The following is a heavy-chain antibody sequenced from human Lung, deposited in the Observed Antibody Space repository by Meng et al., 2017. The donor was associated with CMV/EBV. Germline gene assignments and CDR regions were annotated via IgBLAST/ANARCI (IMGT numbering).Heavy chain of an antibody. J-gene: IGHJ3*02. Sequence: GESLKISCVASGFTFNSYGMHWVRQAPGEGLEWVTFIHYDGSYKYYADSVKGRFTISRDNSKNMVYLEMSSLNVADTAIYYGAKDFHRSGSSDVFDIWGQGXMVTVSS. CDR3: AKDFHRSGSSDVFDI. D-gene: IGHD3-10*01. CDR1: GFTFNSYG. V-gene: IGHV3-30*02. CDR2: IHYDGSYK.